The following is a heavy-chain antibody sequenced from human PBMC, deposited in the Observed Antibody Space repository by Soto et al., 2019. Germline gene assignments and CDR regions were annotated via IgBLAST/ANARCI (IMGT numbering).Heavy chain of an antibody. Sequence: EVQLVESGGGLVQPGRSLRLSCAASGFTFDDYAMHWVRQAPGKGLEWVSGIRWNSGSIGYADAVKGRFTISRDNAKNSLYLQMNSLRAEDTALYYCAIVRGTYCTSTSCYFDYWGQGTLVTVSS. CDR1: GFTFDDYA. CDR2: IRWNSGSI. CDR3: AIVRGTYCTSTSCYFDY. V-gene: IGHV3-9*01. J-gene: IGHJ4*02. D-gene: IGHD2-2*01.